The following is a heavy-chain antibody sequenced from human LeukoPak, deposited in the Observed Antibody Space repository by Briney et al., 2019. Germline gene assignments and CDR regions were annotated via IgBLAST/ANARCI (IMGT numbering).Heavy chain of an antibody. CDR2: FYYSGST. Sequence: PSETLSLTCTVSGGSISSHYWSWIRQPPGKGLEWIGYFYYSGSTNYNPSLKSRVTISVDTSKNQFSLKLSSVTAADTAVYHCARDHTFGGPGTWGQGTLVTVSS. J-gene: IGHJ5*02. CDR3: ARDHTFGGPGT. CDR1: GGSISSHY. D-gene: IGHD3-10*01. V-gene: IGHV4-59*11.